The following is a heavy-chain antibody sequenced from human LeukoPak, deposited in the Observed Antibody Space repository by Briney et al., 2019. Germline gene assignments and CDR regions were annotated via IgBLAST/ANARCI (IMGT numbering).Heavy chain of an antibody. J-gene: IGHJ4*02. CDR3: VKGAAVADTKYYFDN. V-gene: IGHV3-64D*09. D-gene: IGHD6-19*01. CDR1: GFTFSSYA. CDR2: ISSNGGST. Sequence: GGSLRLSCSASGFTFSSYAMHWVRQAPGKGLEYVSTISSNGGSTYYADSVKGRFTISRDNSKNTLYLQMSSLRAEDTAVYYCVKGAAVADTKYYFDNWGQGKLCTVSS.